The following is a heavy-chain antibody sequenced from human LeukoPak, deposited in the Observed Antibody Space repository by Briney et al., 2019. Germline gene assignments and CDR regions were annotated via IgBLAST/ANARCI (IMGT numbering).Heavy chain of an antibody. Sequence: ASLKVSCKASGYTFTGYSMHWVRQAPGQGLEWMGWIIPNTGGTNYAQKFQDWVTMSSDTSISTAYMELSSLRSDDTAVYYCARGSPSYAQWHFDLWGRGTLVTVSS. CDR2: IIPNTGGT. V-gene: IGHV1-2*04. CDR1: GYTFTGYS. J-gene: IGHJ2*01. D-gene: IGHD2/OR15-2a*01. CDR3: ARGSPSYAQWHFDL.